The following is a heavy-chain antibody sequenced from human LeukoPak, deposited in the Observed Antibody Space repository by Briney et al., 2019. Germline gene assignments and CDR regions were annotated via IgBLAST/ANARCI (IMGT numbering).Heavy chain of an antibody. CDR2: MNPNSGNT. CDR1: GYTFTSYD. D-gene: IGHD2-2*01. J-gene: IGHJ5*02. CDR3: ARGGRGYCSSTSCYQGGDWFDP. V-gene: IGHV1-8*01. Sequence: ASVKVSCKASGYTFTSYDINWVRQATGQGLEWMGWMNPNSGNTGYAQKFQGRVTMTRNTSISTAYMELSSLRSEDTAVYYCARGGRGYCSSTSCYQGGDWFDPWGQGTLVTVSS.